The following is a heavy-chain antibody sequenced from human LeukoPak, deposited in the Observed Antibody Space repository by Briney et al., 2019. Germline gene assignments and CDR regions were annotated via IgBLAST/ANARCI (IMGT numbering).Heavy chain of an antibody. V-gene: IGHV4-38-2*02. CDR2: IYHSGST. CDR3: ARDDSSGWVGVGYFDY. Sequence: SETLSLTCAVSGYSISSGYYWGWIRQPPGKGLVWIVSIYHSGSTYYNPSLKSRVTISVDTSKNQFSLKLSSVTAADTAVYYCARDDSSGWVGVGYFDYWGQGTLVTVSS. CDR1: GYSISSGYY. D-gene: IGHD3-22*01. J-gene: IGHJ4*02.